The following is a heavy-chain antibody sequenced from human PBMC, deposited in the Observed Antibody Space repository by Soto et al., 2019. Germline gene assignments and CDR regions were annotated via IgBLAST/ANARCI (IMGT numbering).Heavy chain of an antibody. CDR1: GGSIISYC. Sequence: SETLCLTCTVAGGSIISYCGSWIRQPPGKGLEWIGYIYYSGSTNYNPSLKSRVTISVDTSKNQFSLKLSSVTAADTAVYYCARELKEAVSWLYFDYWGQGTLVTVSS. CDR2: IYYSGST. D-gene: IGHD3-22*01. J-gene: IGHJ4*02. V-gene: IGHV4-59*01. CDR3: ARELKEAVSWLYFDY.